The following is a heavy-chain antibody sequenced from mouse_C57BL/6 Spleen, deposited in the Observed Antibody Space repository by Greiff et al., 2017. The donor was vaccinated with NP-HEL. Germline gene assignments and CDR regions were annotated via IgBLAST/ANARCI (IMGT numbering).Heavy chain of an antibody. Sequence: QVQLQQPGAELVMPGASVKLSCKASGYTFTSYWMHWVKQRPGQGLEWIGEIDPCDSYTNYNQKFKGKSTLTVDKSSSTAYMPLSSLTSEDSAVYYCASYDNYAFDYWGQGTLVTVSA. CDR2: IDPCDSYT. CDR3: ASYDNYAFDY. J-gene: IGHJ3*01. CDR1: GYTFTSYW. V-gene: IGHV1-69*01. D-gene: IGHD2-1*01.